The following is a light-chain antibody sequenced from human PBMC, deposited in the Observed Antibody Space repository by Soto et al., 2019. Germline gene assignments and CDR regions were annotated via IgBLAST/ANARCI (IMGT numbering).Light chain of an antibody. CDR3: QQSYSTPWT. Sequence: DIQMTQSPSSLSASVGDRVTITCRASQSISSYLNWYQQKVGKAPRLLIYGASSLQSGVPSRFSGSGSGTHFTLTISSLQTEDFATFYCQQSYSTPWTFGQGTKVEIK. CDR2: GAS. V-gene: IGKV1-39*01. J-gene: IGKJ1*01. CDR1: QSISSY.